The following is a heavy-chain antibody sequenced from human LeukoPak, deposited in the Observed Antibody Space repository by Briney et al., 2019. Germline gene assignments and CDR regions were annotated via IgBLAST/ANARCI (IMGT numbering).Heavy chain of an antibody. D-gene: IGHD6-19*01. J-gene: IGHJ4*02. Sequence: GGSLRLSCAASGNYWMHWVRQAPGKGLVWVSHINSDGSWTSYADSVKGRFTISKDNAKNTVYLQMNNLRAEDTAVYYCVRQPDSGRYGFDHWGQGTLVTVSS. CDR2: INSDGSWT. V-gene: IGHV3-74*01. CDR1: GNYW. CDR3: VRQPDSGRYGFDH.